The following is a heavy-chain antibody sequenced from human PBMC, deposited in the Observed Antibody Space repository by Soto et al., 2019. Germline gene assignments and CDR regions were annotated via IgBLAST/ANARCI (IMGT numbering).Heavy chain of an antibody. V-gene: IGHV3-30*18. D-gene: IGHD6-13*01. CDR2: ISYDGSNK. Sequence: GGSLRLSCAASGFTFSSYGMHWVRQAPGKGLEWVAVISYDGSNKYYADSVKGRFTISRDNSKNTLYLQMNSLRAEDTAVYYCAKEGSSSLKSNWFDPWGQGTLVTVSS. CDR1: GFTFSSYG. J-gene: IGHJ5*02. CDR3: AKEGSSSLKSNWFDP.